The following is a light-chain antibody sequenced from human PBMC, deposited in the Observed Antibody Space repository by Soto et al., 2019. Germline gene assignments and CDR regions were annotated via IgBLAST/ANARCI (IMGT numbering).Light chain of an antibody. Sequence: EIVLTQSPVTLAFSPGEIATLSCSASQIVSSSYLAWYQQKPGQAPRLLIYGASSRATRIPDRFSGSGSGTDFTLTISRLEPDDFVVYYCQKYGSSAINFGQGTRLEIK. V-gene: IGKV3-20*01. CDR3: QKYGSSAIN. J-gene: IGKJ5*01. CDR1: QIVSSSY. CDR2: GAS.